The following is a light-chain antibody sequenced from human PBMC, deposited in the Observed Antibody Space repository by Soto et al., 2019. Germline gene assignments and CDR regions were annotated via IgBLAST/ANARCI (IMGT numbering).Light chain of an antibody. CDR2: AAS. Sequence: DIPMTQSPASLSASVRDSVTITCEASQGIYNYSAWYEHKPWQAPKLLIYAASTLEAGVPARCRGSGSGTDFPLTISSLQPEDVATYYCHKYISAILSFGHGTRLEI. CDR3: HKYISAILS. CDR1: QGIYNY. J-gene: IGKJ5*01. V-gene: IGKV1-27*01.